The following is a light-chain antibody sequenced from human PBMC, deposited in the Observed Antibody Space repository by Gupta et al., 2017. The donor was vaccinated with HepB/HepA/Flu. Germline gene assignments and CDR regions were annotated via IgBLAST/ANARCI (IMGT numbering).Light chain of an antibody. Sequence: SYELTQPSSVSVSPGQPARITCSGDVLKKKSARWFQQKPGQDPVMVIYKDSERPAGTPDRFSGYTSGTTVTWTISVAEVEDEDYYDCEAAADNNWVFGGGTKLTVL. CDR3: EAAADNNWV. CDR2: KDS. CDR1: VLKKKS. J-gene: IGLJ3*02. V-gene: IGLV3-27*01.